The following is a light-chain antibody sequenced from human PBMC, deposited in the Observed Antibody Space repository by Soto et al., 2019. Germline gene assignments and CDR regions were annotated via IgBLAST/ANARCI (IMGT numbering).Light chain of an antibody. CDR2: GAS. V-gene: IGKV3-20*01. CDR3: QQYGSSPFT. Sequence: ELVLTQSPGTLSLSPGERATLSCRASQSVSSSYLAWYQQKPGQAPGLLIHGASSRATGIPDRFSGSGSGTDFTLTIIRLEPEDFAVYYCQQYGSSPFTFGPGTKVDIK. CDR1: QSVSSSY. J-gene: IGKJ3*01.